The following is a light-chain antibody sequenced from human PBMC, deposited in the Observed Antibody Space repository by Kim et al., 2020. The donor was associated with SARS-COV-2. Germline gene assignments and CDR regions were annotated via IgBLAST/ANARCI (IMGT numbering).Light chain of an antibody. CDR1: SGHTTYI. CDR3: ETWDNNIAV. V-gene: IGLV4-60*03. Sequence: QPVLTQSSSASASLGSSVKLTCTLSSGHTTYIIAWHQQQPGKAPRYLMKLEGSGSYNKGSGVPDRFSGSSSGADRYLTISNLQSEDEADYYCETWDNNIAVFGGGTQLTVL. J-gene: IGLJ7*01. CDR2: LEGSGSY.